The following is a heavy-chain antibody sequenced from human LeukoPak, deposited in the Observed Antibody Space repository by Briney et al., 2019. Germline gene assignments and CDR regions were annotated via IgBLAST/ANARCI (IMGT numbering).Heavy chain of an antibody. D-gene: IGHD3-10*01. CDR3: ARDTYYYGSGSYTRNFDY. V-gene: IGHV1-69*06. Sequence: ASVTVSCKASGGTFSSYAISWVRQAPGQGLEWMGGIIPIFGTANYAQKFQGRVTITADKSTSTAYMELSSLRSEDTAVYYCARDTYYYGSGSYTRNFDYWGQGTLVTVSS. CDR1: GGTFSSYA. CDR2: IIPIFGTA. J-gene: IGHJ4*02.